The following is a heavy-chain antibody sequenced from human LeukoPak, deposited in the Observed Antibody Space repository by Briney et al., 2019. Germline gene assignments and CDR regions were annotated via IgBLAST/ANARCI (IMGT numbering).Heavy chain of an antibody. CDR2: IYYSGST. V-gene: IGHV4-59*01. CDR3: ARERGRSYGSVPYYYYYMDV. Sequence: PSETLSLTCTVSGGSISSYYWSWIRQPPGKGLKWIGYIYYSGSTNYNPSLKSRVTISVDTSKNQFSLKLSSVTAADTAVYYCARERGRSYGSVPYYYYYMDVWAKGPRSPSP. D-gene: IGHD5-18*01. J-gene: IGHJ6*03. CDR1: GGSISSYY.